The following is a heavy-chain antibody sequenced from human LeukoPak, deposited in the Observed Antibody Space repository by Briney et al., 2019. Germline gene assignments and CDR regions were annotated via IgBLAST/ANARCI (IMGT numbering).Heavy chain of an antibody. J-gene: IGHJ4*02. CDR2: INPNSGGT. Sequence: ASVKVSCKASGYTFTGYYMHWVRQAPGQGLEWMGWINPNSGGTNYAQKFQGRVTMTRDTSISTAYMELSRLRSDDTAVYYCARDGGIVGAAYFDCWGQGTLVTVSS. CDR1: GYTFTGYY. V-gene: IGHV1-2*02. D-gene: IGHD1-26*01. CDR3: ARDGGIVGAAYFDC.